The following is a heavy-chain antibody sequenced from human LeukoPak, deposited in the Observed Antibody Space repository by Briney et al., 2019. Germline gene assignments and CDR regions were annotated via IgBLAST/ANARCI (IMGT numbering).Heavy chain of an antibody. V-gene: IGHV1-8*01. J-gene: IGHJ4*02. CDR2: MNPNSGNT. CDR3: ARPYCSSTSCSSFDY. D-gene: IGHD2-2*01. CDR1: GYTFTSYD. Sequence: ASVKVSCKASGYTFTSYDINWVRQATGQGLEWMGWMNPNSGNTGYAQKFQGRVTMTRDTSISTAYMELSRLRSDDTAVYYCARPYCSSTSCSSFDYWGQGTLVTVSS.